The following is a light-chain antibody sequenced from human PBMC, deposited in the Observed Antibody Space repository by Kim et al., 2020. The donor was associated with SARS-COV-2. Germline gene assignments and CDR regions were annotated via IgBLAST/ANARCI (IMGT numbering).Light chain of an antibody. CDR3: QEYSAYLRT. CDR1: QSISTW. V-gene: IGKV1-5*03. Sequence: SASVGDRVTITCRASQSISTWLAWYQQKPGKAPKLLIYKASSLESGVPSRFSGSGSGTEFTLTISSLQPDYFATYYCQEYSAYLRTFGQGTKLEI. CDR2: KAS. J-gene: IGKJ1*01.